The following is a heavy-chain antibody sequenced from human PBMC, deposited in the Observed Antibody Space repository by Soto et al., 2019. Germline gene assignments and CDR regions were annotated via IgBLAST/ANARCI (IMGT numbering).Heavy chain of an antibody. D-gene: IGHD4-17*01. Sequence: VQLVESGGGLVQPGGSLRLSCAASGFTFSSYWMSWVRQAPGKGLEWVANIKQDGSEKYYVDSVKGRFTISRDNAKNSLYLQMNSLRAEDTAVYYCARIGTVTTSGGYYGMDVWGQGTTVTVSS. J-gene: IGHJ6*02. V-gene: IGHV3-7*01. CDR2: IKQDGSEK. CDR1: GFTFSSYW. CDR3: ARIGTVTTSGGYYGMDV.